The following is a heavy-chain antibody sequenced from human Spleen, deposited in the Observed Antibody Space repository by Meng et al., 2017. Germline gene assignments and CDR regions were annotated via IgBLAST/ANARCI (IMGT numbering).Heavy chain of an antibody. CDR2: LGAHDGDT. CDR1: HYTFTGYG. J-gene: IGHJ4*02. V-gene: IGHV1-18*01. CDR3: ARGTPGRRYVDY. Sequence: QFHLQQSGPQVKSPEASAKVSCKASHYTFTGYGVSWFRQAPGQGLEWMAWLGAHDGDTSHAPRFQGRVTVTADRHTATAYMELRNLRSDDTGVYYWARGTPGRRYVDYWGQGTLVTVSS. D-gene: IGHD3-10*01.